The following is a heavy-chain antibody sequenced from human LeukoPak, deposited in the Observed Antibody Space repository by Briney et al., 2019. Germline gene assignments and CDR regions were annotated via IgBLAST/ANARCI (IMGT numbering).Heavy chain of an antibody. CDR1: SGSLRSHY. J-gene: IGHJ4*02. Sequence: SETLSLTCTVSSGSLRSHYCSWIRQPPGKGLEWIGYIYYSVSTNYHPSLKSRVTISADTSKNQFSLKLSSVTAADTAVYYCARGIMIFGVAQFDSWGQGTLVTVSS. D-gene: IGHD3-3*01. CDR3: ARGIMIFGVAQFDS. CDR2: IYYSVST. V-gene: IGHV4-59*11.